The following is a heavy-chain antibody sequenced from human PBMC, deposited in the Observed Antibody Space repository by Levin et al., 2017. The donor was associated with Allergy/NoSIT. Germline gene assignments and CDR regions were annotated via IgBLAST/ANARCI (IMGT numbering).Heavy chain of an antibody. CDR2: IFHSGAT. Sequence: SETLSLTCTASGGSISSSSYYWGWIRQPPGKGLEWIGSIFHSGATFYNPSLKSRVTMSVDTSKNQFSLTLSSVTAADTAVYYCARDYLALYYYYGMDVWGQGTTVTVSS. CDR1: GGSISSSSYY. J-gene: IGHJ6*02. V-gene: IGHV4-39*07. CDR3: ARDYLALYYYYGMDV.